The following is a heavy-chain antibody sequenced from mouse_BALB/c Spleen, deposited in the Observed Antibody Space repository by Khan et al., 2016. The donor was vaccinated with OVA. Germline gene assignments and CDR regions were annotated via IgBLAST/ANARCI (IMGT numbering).Heavy chain of an antibody. CDR2: INSDGTYT. D-gene: IGHD4-1*01. Sequence: EVELVESGGDLVKPGGSLKLSCAASGFTFSNYGMSWVRQIPDKRLEWVATINSDGTYTYYPDSVKGRFTISRNNAKNTLYFEMSSLKSEDTAMYYCASHLTGSFAYWGQGTLVTVSA. CDR1: GFTFSNYG. J-gene: IGHJ3*01. CDR3: ASHLTGSFAY. V-gene: IGHV5-6*01.